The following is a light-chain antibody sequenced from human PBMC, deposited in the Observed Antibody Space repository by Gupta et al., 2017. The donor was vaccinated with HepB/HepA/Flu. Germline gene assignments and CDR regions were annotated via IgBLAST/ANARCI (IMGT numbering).Light chain of an antibody. CDR2: SSY. J-gene: IGLJ2*01. CDR1: RSNIGSNA. V-gene: IGLV1-44*01. CDR3: ATWDDSLKGVV. Sequence: QSVLTQSPSVSGTPGQRVTISCSGSRSNIGSNAVNWYQQVPGTAPKVLIYSSYQRPSGVPDRFSGSKSGTSASLAISGLQSEDEADYYGATWDDSLKGVVFGGGTKLTVL.